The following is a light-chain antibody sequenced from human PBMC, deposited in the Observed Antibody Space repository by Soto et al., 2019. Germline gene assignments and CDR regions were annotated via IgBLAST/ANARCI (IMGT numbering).Light chain of an antibody. J-gene: IGLJ2*01. CDR2: SND. Sequence: QSVRTQPPSAAGTPGQRVTVSCSGSSSNVGSNTVNWYQSLPGTAPKLLIYSNDQRPSGVPDRFSGSKSGTSASLAISGLQSEDEAGYYCAAWDDSLNAVVFGGGTKVTVL. V-gene: IGLV1-44*01. CDR1: SSNVGSNT. CDR3: AAWDDSLNAVV.